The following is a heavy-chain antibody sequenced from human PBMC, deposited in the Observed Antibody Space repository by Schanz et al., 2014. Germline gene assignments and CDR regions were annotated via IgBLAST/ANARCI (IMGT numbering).Heavy chain of an antibody. V-gene: IGHV3-53*01. CDR3: AKDHAGSDILTALGN. CDR2: MYINSGST. Sequence: EVQLVESGGGLIQPGGSLRLSCAVSGFTVNTNYMSWVRQAPGKGLEWISSMYINSGSTQYADSVKGRFIISRDSSKNTLYLEMNSLRAEDTAVYYCAKDHAGSDILTALGNWGQGTLVTVSS. CDR1: GFTVNTNY. J-gene: IGHJ4*02. D-gene: IGHD3-9*01.